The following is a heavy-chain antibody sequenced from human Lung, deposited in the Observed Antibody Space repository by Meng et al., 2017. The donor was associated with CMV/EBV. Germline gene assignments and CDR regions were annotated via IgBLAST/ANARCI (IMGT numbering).Heavy chain of an antibody. CDR1: GFTLSSYA. D-gene: IGHD5-18*01. J-gene: IGHJ4*02. V-gene: IGHV3-30*04. CDR2: ISYDGSNK. CDR3: AREGYSYGFGGLFDY. Sequence: GESLKIPCAASGFTLSSYAMHWVRQAPGKGLEWVAVISYDGSNKYYADSVKGRFTISRDNSKNTLYLQMNSLRAEDTAVYYCAREGYSYGFGGLFDYWGQGTXVTVSS.